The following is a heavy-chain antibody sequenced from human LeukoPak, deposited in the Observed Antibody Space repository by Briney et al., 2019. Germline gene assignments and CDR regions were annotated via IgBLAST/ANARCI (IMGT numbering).Heavy chain of an antibody. CDR1: GFTFSSYG. CDR2: IRYDGSNK. V-gene: IGHV3-30*02. Sequence: GGSLRLSCAASGFTFSSYGMHWVRQAPGKGLEWVAFIRYDGSNKYYADSVKGRFTISRDNSKTTLYLQMNSLRAEDTAVYYCANQLGYCSSPSCFDYWGQGTLVTVSS. D-gene: IGHD2-2*01. J-gene: IGHJ4*02. CDR3: ANQLGYCSSPSCFDY.